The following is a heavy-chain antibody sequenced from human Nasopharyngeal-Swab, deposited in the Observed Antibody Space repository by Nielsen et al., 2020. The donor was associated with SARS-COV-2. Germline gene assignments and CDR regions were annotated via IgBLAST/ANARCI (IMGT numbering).Heavy chain of an antibody. CDR2: IRSKANSYAT. V-gene: IGHV3-73*01. CDR3: TSRYSYGL. J-gene: IGHJ4*02. Sequence: VRQMPGKGLEWVGRIRSKANSYATAYAASVKGRFTISRDDSKNTAYLQMNSLKTEDTAVYYCTSRYSYGLWGQGTLVTV. D-gene: IGHD5-18*01.